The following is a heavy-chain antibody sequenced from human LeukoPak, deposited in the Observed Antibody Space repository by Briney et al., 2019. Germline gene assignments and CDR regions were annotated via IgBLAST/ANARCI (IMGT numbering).Heavy chain of an antibody. J-gene: IGHJ4*02. V-gene: IGHV3-21*01. CDR2: ISSSSSYI. Sequence: GGSLRLSCAASGFTFSSHSMNWVRQAPGKGLEWVSSISSSSSYIYYADSVKGRFTISRDNAKNSLYLQMNSLRAEDTAVYYCAREGRSDILDDYWGQGTLVTVSS. D-gene: IGHD3-9*01. CDR3: AREGRSDILDDY. CDR1: GFTFSSHS.